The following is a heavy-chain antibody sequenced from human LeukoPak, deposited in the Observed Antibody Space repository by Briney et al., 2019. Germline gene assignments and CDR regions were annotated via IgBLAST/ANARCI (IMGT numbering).Heavy chain of an antibody. Sequence: ASVKVSCKASRYTFTSYDINWVREAAGQRLEWMGWMNPNTGRTGFAQKFQGRLTTTRDASISTAYMELSSLRSDDTAVYYCARLSQTPDYYSNGGYYYLGYWGQGTPVTVSS. CDR2: MNPNTGRT. CDR3: ARLSQTPDYYSNGGYYYLGY. J-gene: IGHJ4*02. D-gene: IGHD3-22*01. V-gene: IGHV1-8*01. CDR1: RYTFTSYD.